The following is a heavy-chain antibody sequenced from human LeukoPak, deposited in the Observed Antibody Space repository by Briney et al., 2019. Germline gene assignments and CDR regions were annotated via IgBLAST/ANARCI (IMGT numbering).Heavy chain of an antibody. V-gene: IGHV3-21*01. CDR1: GFTFSSYS. CDR2: ISSSSSYI. Sequence: PGGSLRLSCAASGFTFSSYSMNWVRQAPGKGLEWVSSISSSSSYIYYADSVKGRFTISRDNAKNSLYLQMNSLRAEDTAVYYCARDPGSSLLRYYYYYMDVWGKGTTVTVSS. D-gene: IGHD6-6*01. J-gene: IGHJ6*03. CDR3: ARDPGSSLLRYYYYYMDV.